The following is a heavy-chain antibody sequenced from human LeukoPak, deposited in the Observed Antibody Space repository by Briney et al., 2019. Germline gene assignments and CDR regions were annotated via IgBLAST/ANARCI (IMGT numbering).Heavy chain of an antibody. CDR3: ARDPPAYPCTTTRCYPEVDY. D-gene: IGHD2-2*01. CDR1: GYTFSGNF. Sequence: ASVKVSCKASGYTFSGNFIHWVRQAPGLGLEWMGWINPNTGGTNSVEKFQGRVTLTRDTSLTTAYMELTSLRSDDTAVYYCARDPPAYPCTTTRCYPEVDYWGQGTLVTVSS. J-gene: IGHJ4*02. CDR2: INPNTGGT. V-gene: IGHV1-2*02.